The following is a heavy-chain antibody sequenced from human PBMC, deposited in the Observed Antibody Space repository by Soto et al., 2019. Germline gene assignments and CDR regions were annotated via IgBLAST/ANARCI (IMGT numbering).Heavy chain of an antibody. D-gene: IGHD2-15*01. CDR1: GFTFSSYS. V-gene: IGHV3-21*01. CDR2: ISSSSSYI. J-gene: IGHJ3*02. Sequence: GGSLRLSCAASGFTFSSYSMNWVRQAPGKGLEWVSSISSSSSYIYYADSVKGRFTISRDNAKNSLYLQMNSLRAEDTAVYYCARCSGGSCYSVANAFDSWGQGTMVTVSS. CDR3: ARCSGGSCYSVANAFDS.